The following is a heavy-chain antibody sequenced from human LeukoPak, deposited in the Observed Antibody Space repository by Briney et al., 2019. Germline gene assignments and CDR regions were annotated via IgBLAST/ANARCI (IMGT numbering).Heavy chain of an antibody. V-gene: IGHV1-69*04. CDR1: GGTFSSYA. Sequence: ASVKVSCKASGGTFSSYAISWVRQAPGQGLEWMGRIIPILGIANYAQKFQGRVTITADKSTSTAYMGLSSLRSEDTAVYYCARVAHCSSTSCSDYWGQGTLVTVSS. CDR2: IIPILGIA. CDR3: ARVAHCSSTSCSDY. J-gene: IGHJ4*02. D-gene: IGHD2-2*01.